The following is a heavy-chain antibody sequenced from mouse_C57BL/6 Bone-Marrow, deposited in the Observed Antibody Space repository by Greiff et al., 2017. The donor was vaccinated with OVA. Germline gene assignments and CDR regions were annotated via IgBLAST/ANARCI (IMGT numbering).Heavy chain of an antibody. Sequence: VQLQQPGAELVKPGASVKLSCKASGYTFTSSWMHWVKQRPGQGLEWIGMIHPNSGSTNYNEKFKSKATLTVDKSSSTAYMQLSSLTSEDSAVYDCARGGYDYDGFAYWGQGTLVTVSA. CDR1: GYTFTSSW. CDR3: ARGGYDYDGFAY. D-gene: IGHD2-4*01. J-gene: IGHJ3*01. CDR2: IHPNSGST. V-gene: IGHV1-64*01.